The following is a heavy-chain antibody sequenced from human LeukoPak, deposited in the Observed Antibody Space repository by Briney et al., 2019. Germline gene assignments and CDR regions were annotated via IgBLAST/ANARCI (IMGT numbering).Heavy chain of an antibody. V-gene: IGHV1-2*06. CDR3: VREYCGGDCYPWN. CDR1: GYTFTDSF. CDR2: INPNSGGT. Sequence: ASVKVSCKNSGYTFTDSFIHWVRQAPGQGLECVGRINPNSGGTNYAQKFQGRVTMTRDTSISTAYMELSRLRSDDTAVYYCVREYCGGDCYPWNWGQGTLVTVSS. J-gene: IGHJ4*02. D-gene: IGHD2-21*02.